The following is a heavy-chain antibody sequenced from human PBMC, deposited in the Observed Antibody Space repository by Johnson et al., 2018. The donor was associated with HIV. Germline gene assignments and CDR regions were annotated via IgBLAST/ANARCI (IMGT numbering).Heavy chain of an antibody. Sequence: QVHLVESGGGVVQPGRSLRLSCAASGFTFSSYAMHWVRQAPGKGLEWVAVISYDGTNEYYADSVKGRLTISRDNSKNTVYLQMNSLRAEDTAVYFCARIRVAVITEVGAFDIWGQGTMVSVSS. D-gene: IGHD3-22*01. J-gene: IGHJ3*02. CDR2: ISYDGTNE. V-gene: IGHV3-30*04. CDR3: ARIRVAVITEVGAFDI. CDR1: GFTFSSYA.